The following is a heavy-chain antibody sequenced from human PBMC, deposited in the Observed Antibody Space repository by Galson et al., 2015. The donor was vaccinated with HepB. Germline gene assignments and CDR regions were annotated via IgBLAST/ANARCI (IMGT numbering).Heavy chain of an antibody. CDR2: ISSSSSYI. D-gene: IGHD2-2*01. V-gene: IGHV3-21*04. J-gene: IGHJ6*03. CDR1: GFTFSSYS. CDR3: AKASPSTIVVVPAAIGYYMDV. Sequence: SLRLSCAASGFTFSSYSMNWVRQAPGKGLEWVSSISSSSSYIYYADSVKGRFTISRDNSKNTLYLQMNSLRAEDTAVYYCAKASPSTIVVVPAAIGYYMDVWGKGTTVTVSS.